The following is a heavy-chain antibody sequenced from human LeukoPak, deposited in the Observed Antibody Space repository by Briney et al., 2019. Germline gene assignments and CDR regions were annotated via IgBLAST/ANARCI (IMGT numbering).Heavy chain of an antibody. D-gene: IGHD6-6*01. Sequence: APVKVSCKASGGTFSSYAISWVRQAPGQGLEWMGGIIPIFGTANYAQKFQGRVTITADESTSTAYMELSSLRSEDTAVYYCARGGAARLHFQNWGQGTLVTVSS. CDR3: ARGGAARLHFQN. J-gene: IGHJ1*01. CDR1: GGTFSSYA. CDR2: IIPIFGTA. V-gene: IGHV1-69*13.